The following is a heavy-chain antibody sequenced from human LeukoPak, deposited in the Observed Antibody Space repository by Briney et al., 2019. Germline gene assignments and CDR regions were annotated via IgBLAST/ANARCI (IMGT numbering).Heavy chain of an antibody. CDR3: ARVQDYYDSSGIGY. V-gene: IGHV3-21*01. Sequence: GGSLRFSCAASGFTFSSYSMNWVRQAPGKGLEWVSSISSSSSYIYYADSVKGRFTISRDNSKNTLYLQMNSLRAEDTAVYYCARVQDYYDSSGIGYWGQGTLVTVSS. D-gene: IGHD3-22*01. CDR2: ISSSSSYI. CDR1: GFTFSSYS. J-gene: IGHJ4*02.